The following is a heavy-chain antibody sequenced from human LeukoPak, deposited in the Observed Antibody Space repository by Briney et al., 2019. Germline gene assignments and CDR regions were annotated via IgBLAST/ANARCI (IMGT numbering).Heavy chain of an antibody. CDR1: GFTLSSYD. D-gene: IGHD4-17*01. Sequence: PGGSLRLSCAASGFTLSSYDMHWVLQATGKGLEWVSAIGTGGDTSYTGSVRGRFTISRENAKNSLNLQMNSLTAGDTAVYYCARERVHGDSFGWYFDLWGRGTLVTVS. J-gene: IGHJ2*01. V-gene: IGHV3-13*01. CDR2: IGTGGDT. CDR3: ARERVHGDSFGWYFDL.